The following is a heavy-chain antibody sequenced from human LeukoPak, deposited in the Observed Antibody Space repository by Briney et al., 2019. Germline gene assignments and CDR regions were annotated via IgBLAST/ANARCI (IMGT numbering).Heavy chain of an antibody. CDR2: ISSSSSYT. V-gene: IGHV3-11*05. CDR1: GITFSDYY. D-gene: IGHD5-24*01. J-gene: IGHJ3*02. Sequence: PGGSLRLSCAASGITFSDYYMSWIRQAPGKGLEWVSYISSSSSYTKYADSVKGRFTISRDNAKNSVYLQMNSLRAEDTAVYYCAREVMAKRRAFDIWGQGTVVTVSS. CDR3: AREVMAKRRAFDI.